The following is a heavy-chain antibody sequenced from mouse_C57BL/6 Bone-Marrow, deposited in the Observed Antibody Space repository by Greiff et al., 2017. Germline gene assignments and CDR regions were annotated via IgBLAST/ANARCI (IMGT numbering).Heavy chain of an antibody. CDR1: GFTSSSYA. CDR2: ISDGGSYT. V-gene: IGHV5-4*01. Sequence: EVKLVESGGGLVKPGGSLKLSCAASGFTSSSYAMSWVRQTPEKRLEWVATISDGGSYTYYPDNVKGRFTISRDNAKNNLYLQMSHLKSEDTAMYYCARDPSYYGSSHWYFDVWGTGTTVTVSS. J-gene: IGHJ1*03. CDR3: ARDPSYYGSSHWYFDV. D-gene: IGHD1-1*01.